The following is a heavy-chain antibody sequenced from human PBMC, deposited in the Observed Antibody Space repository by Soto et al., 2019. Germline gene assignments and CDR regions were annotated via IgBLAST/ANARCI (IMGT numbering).Heavy chain of an antibody. CDR3: ARDSGRFKANWFDP. J-gene: IGHJ5*02. CDR2: INHSGST. D-gene: IGHD6-25*01. CDR1: GGSFSGYY. Sequence: PSETLSLTCAVYGGSFSGYYWSWIRQPPGKGLEWIGEINHSGSTNYNPSLKSRVTISVDTSKNQFSVKLSSVTAADTAVYYCARDSGRFKANWFDPWGQGTLVTVSS. V-gene: IGHV4-34*01.